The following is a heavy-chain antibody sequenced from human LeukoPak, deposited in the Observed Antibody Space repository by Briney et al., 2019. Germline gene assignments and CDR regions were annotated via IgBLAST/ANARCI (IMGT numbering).Heavy chain of an antibody. J-gene: IGHJ6*04. CDR2: IISSGSNI. V-gene: IGHV3-48*03. CDR1: GFTFSSYE. D-gene: IGHD3-10*02. CDR3: AELGITMIGGV. Sequence: PGGSLRLSCSASGFTFSSYEMNWVRQAPGKGLEWVSYIISSGSNIYYADSVKGRFTISRDNAKNSLYLQMNSLRAEDTAVYYCAELGITMIGGVWGKGTTVTISS.